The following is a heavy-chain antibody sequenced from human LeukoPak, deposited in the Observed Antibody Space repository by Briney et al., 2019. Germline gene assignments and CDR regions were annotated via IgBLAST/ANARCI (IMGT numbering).Heavy chain of an antibody. J-gene: IGHJ5*02. CDR2: ISSISSYI. CDR1: GFTFSSYS. D-gene: IGHD3-22*01. CDR3: ANYDSSGYSSS. Sequence: GGSLRLSCAASGFTFSSYSMKWVRQAPGKGLEGVASISSISSYIYYPDSVKGRFTISRDHAKTSLYLKMNSPRAEDTAVYSCANYDSSGYSSSWGQGTLVTVSS. V-gene: IGHV3-21*01.